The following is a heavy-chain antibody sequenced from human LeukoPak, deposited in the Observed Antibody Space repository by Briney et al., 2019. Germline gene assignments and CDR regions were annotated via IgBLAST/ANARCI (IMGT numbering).Heavy chain of an antibody. CDR3: ASMNVWGSYRCFDY. CDR2: IYHSGST. V-gene: IGHV4-38-2*02. Sequence: PSETLSLTCTVSGYSISSGCYWGWIRQPPGQGLEWIGSIYHSGSTYYNPSLKSRVTISVDTSKNQFSLKLSSVTAADTAVYYCASMNVWGSYRCFDYWGQGTLVTVSS. D-gene: IGHD3-16*02. CDR1: GYSISSGCY. J-gene: IGHJ4*02.